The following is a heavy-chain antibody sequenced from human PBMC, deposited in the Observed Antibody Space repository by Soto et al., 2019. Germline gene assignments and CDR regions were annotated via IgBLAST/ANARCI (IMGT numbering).Heavy chain of an antibody. Sequence: QVQLQESGPGLVKPSETLSLTCTVSGGSISSYYWSWIRQPPGKGLEWIGYIYYSGSTNYNPSLKSRVTISVDTSQNQFSLKLSSVTAADTAVYYCARMTGGAWSYYTFDYWGQGTLVTVSS. D-gene: IGHD3-10*01. V-gene: IGHV4-59*08. CDR1: GGSISSYY. CDR2: IYYSGST. J-gene: IGHJ4*02. CDR3: ARMTGGAWSYYTFDY.